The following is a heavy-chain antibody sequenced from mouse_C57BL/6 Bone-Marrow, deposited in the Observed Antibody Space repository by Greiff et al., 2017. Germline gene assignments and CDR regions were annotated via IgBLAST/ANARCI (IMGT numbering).Heavy chain of an antibody. CDR1: GYSFTDYN. D-gene: IGHD3-2*02. CDR3: AREGTAQVPFAY. J-gene: IGHJ3*01. Sequence: EVKLMESGPELVKPGASVKISCKASGYSFTDYNMNWVKQSNGKSLEWIGVINPNYGTTSYNQKFKGKATLTVDQSSSTAYMQLNSLTSEDSAVYYCAREGTAQVPFAYWGQGTLVTVSA. V-gene: IGHV1-39*01. CDR2: INPNYGTT.